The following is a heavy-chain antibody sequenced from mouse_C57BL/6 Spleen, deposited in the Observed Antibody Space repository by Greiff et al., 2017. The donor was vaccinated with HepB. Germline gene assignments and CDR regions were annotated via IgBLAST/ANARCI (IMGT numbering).Heavy chain of an antibody. CDR3: ARGYGWYFDG. J-gene: IGHJ1*03. CDR1: GFTFSDYG. CDR2: ISSGSSTI. D-gene: IGHD2-10*02. V-gene: IGHV5-17*01. Sequence: EVQLVESGGGLVKPGGSLKLSCAASGFTFSDYGMHWVRQAPEKGLEWVAYISSGSSTIYYADTVKGRFTISRDNAKNTQFLQMTSLRSEDAAMYYCARGYGWYFDGWGTGTTVTVSS.